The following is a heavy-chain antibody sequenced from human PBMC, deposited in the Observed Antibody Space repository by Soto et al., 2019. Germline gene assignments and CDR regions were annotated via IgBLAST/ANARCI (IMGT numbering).Heavy chain of an antibody. CDR2: INAGNGNT. CDR1: GYTFSGYA. D-gene: IGHD6-19*01. V-gene: IGHV1-3*05. CDR3: ARAVAVPADFDY. Sequence: QVQLVQSGAEEKKPGASVKVSCKASGYTFSGYAMHWVRQAPGQRFEWMGWINAGNGNTKYSQKFQGRVTITRDTAASTAYMELSSLRSEDTAVYSCARAVAVPADFDYWGQGTLVTVSS. J-gene: IGHJ4*02.